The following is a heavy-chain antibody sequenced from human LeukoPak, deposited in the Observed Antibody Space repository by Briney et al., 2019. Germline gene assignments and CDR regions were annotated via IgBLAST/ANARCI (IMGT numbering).Heavy chain of an antibody. V-gene: IGHV3-30-3*01. CDR2: ISYDGSNK. Sequence: GGSLRLSCAASGFTFSSYATHWVRQAPGKGLEWVAVISYDGSNKYYADSVKGRFTISRDNSKNTLYLQMNSLRAEDTAVYYCGSGSNGDYWGQGTLVTVSS. CDR3: GSGSNGDY. J-gene: IGHJ4*02. CDR1: GFTFSSYA. D-gene: IGHD1-26*01.